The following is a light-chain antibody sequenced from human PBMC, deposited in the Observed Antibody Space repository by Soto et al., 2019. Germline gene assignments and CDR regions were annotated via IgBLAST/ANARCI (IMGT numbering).Light chain of an antibody. CDR1: SSDVGGYKY. CDR3: CSKTSTNTLV. CDR2: EVH. J-gene: IGLJ3*02. Sequence: QSALTQPASVPGSPGQSITIPCTGTSSDVGGYKYVSWYQQVPGKVPKLIIFEVHNRPSGISNRFSGSKSGNTASLTISGLQPEDEGDYYCCSKTSTNTLVFGGGTKVTVL. V-gene: IGLV2-14*01.